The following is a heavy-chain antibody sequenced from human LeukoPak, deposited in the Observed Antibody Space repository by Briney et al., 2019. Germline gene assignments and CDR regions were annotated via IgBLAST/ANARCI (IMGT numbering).Heavy chain of an antibody. CDR2: ISYDGSNK. V-gene: IGHV3-30*03. J-gene: IGHJ4*02. Sequence: GGSLRLSCAASGFTFSSYGMHWVRQAPGKGLKGVAVISYDGSNKYYADSVKGRFTISRDNSKNTLYLQMNSLRAEDTAVYYCASAIAVAGTGFDYWGQGTLVTVSS. CDR3: ASAIAVAGTGFDY. D-gene: IGHD6-19*01. CDR1: GFTFSSYG.